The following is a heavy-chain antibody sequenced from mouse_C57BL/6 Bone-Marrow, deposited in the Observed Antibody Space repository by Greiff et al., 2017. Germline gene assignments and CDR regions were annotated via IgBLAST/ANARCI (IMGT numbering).Heavy chain of an antibody. V-gene: IGHV1-64*01. CDR2: IHPNSGST. CDR1: GYTFTSYW. CDR3: ARKDYGSSNLFAY. D-gene: IGHD1-1*01. Sequence: QVQLQQPGAELVKPGASVKLSCKASGYTFTSYWMHWVKQRPGQGLEWIGMIHPNSGSTNYNEKFKSKATLTVDKSHSTAYMQLSSLTSEDSAVYYCARKDYGSSNLFAYWGQGTLVTVSA. J-gene: IGHJ3*01.